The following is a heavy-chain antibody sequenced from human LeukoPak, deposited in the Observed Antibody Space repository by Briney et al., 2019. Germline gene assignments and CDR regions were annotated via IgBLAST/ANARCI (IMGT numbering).Heavy chain of an antibody. J-gene: IGHJ4*02. CDR3: ARSIAVAGTVY. CDR1: GFTVSSNY. Sequence: GGSLRLSCAASGFTVSSNYMSWVRQAPGKGLEWVSVIYSGGSTYYADSVKGRFTISRDNSKNTLYLQMNSLRAEDTAVYYCARSIAVAGTVYWGQGTLVTVSS. D-gene: IGHD6-19*01. CDR2: IYSGGST. V-gene: IGHV3-66*01.